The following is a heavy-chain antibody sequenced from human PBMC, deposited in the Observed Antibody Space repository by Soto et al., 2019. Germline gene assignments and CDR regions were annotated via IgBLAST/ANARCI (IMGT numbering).Heavy chain of an antibody. CDR2: IIPIFGTA. V-gene: IGHV1-69*01. D-gene: IGHD3-10*01. CDR1: GGTFSSYA. J-gene: IGHJ5*02. CDR3: ARALTMVRGVIDGAFAP. Sequence: QVQLVQSGAEVKKPGSSVKVSCKASGGTFSSYAISWVRQAPGQGLEWRGGIIPIFGTANYAQKFQRRVTSTADESTSTAYMELSSLRSEYTAVYYFARALTMVRGVIDGAFAPWGQGTLVTVSS.